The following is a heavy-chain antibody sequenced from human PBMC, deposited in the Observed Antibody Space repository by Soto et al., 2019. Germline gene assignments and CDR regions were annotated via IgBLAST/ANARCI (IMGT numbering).Heavy chain of an antibody. J-gene: IGHJ4*02. CDR2: IYYSGST. D-gene: IGHD3-22*01. CDR3: ARAPNYYDLPEVDY. CDR1: GGSISSGDYY. V-gene: IGHV4-30-4*01. Sequence: QVQLQESGPGLVKPSQTLSLTCTVSGGSISSGDYYWSWIRQPPGKGLEWIGYIYYSGSTYYNPPLKSRVTISVDTSKSQFALKLSSVTAADTAVYYCARAPNYYDLPEVDYWGQGTLVTVSS.